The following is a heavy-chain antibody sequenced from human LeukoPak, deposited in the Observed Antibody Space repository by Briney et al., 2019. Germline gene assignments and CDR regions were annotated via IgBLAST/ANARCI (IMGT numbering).Heavy chain of an antibody. Sequence: GGSLRLSCAASGFTFSSYWMHWVRQAPGKGLVWVSRINSDGSSTSYADSVKGRFTISRDNAKNTLYLQMNSLRAEDTAVYYCAKNSLIVGHRGGGQGTLVTVSS. CDR2: INSDGSST. V-gene: IGHV3-74*01. CDR3: AKNSLIVGHRG. CDR1: GFTFSSYW. D-gene: IGHD3-10*01. J-gene: IGHJ4*02.